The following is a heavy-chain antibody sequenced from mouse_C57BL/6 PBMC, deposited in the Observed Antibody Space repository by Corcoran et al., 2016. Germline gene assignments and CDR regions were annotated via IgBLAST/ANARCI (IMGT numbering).Heavy chain of an antibody. CDR3: VRDSNWYFDV. CDR2: INTYSGVP. J-gene: IGHJ1*03. Sequence: QIQLVQYGPELKKPGETVKISCKASGDTFTTYGMSWVKQAPGKDLKWMGWINTYSGVPTYADDFKGRFAFSLETSASTAYLQINNLKNEDTATYFCVRDSNWYFDVWGTGTTVTVSS. V-gene: IGHV9-3*01. CDR1: GDTFTTYG.